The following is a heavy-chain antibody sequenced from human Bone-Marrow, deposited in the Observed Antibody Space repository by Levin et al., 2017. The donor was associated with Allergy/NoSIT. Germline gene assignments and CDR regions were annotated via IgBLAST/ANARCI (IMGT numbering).Heavy chain of an antibody. Sequence: PSETLSLTCTVSGGSISSYYWTWIRQPAGKGLEWIGRIYTSGSTNYNPSLKSRVTMSVDTSKNQFSLRLTSVTAADTAVYYGARVSVGGCYDYWGQGTLVTVSS. V-gene: IGHV4-4*07. CDR1: GGSISSYY. CDR3: ARVSVGGCYDY. CDR2: IYTSGST. D-gene: IGHD3-22*01. J-gene: IGHJ4*02.